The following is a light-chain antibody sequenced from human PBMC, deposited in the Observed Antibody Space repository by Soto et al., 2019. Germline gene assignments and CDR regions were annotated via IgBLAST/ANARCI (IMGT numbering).Light chain of an antibody. J-gene: IGKJ5*01. CDR2: DAS. Sequence: TQSPATPSVSPGERGTLSCRASQSVNSNLAWYQQKPGQAPRLLIYDASNRATGIPARFSGSGSETDFTLTISSLEPEDVAVYYCQQRMNWPLTFGQGTRLEIK. CDR1: QSVNSN. V-gene: IGKV3-11*01. CDR3: QQRMNWPLT.